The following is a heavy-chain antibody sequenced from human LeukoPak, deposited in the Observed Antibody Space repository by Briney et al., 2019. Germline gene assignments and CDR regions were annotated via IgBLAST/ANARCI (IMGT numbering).Heavy chain of an antibody. Sequence: SETLSLTCAVSGGSISSSNWWSWVRQPPGKGLEWIGEIYHSGSTNYNPPLKSRVTISVDKSKNQFSLKLSSVTAADTAVYYCARDVDGSGSYYNRYGMDVWGKGTTVTVSS. D-gene: IGHD3-10*01. V-gene: IGHV4-4*02. CDR1: GGSISSSNW. J-gene: IGHJ6*04. CDR3: ARDVDGSGSYYNRYGMDV. CDR2: IYHSGST.